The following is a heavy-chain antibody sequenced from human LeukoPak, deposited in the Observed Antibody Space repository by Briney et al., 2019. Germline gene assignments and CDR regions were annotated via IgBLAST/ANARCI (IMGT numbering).Heavy chain of an antibody. J-gene: IGHJ5*02. CDR1: GLGISTFE. CDR3: ATSLSGWFGPSANH. CDR2: ISPDTRAI. Sequence: GGSLRLSCAASGLGISTFEMNWVCQAPGKGLEWVSFISPDTRAIYYADSVKGRFTISRDSATNSLYLQMNNLRSEDTAVYYCATSLSGWFGPSANHWGQGTLVTVSS. V-gene: IGHV3-48*03. D-gene: IGHD6-19*01.